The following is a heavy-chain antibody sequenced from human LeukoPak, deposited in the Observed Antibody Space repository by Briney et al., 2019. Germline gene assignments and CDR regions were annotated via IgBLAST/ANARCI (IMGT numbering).Heavy chain of an antibody. CDR2: ISYSGST. CDR3: ARGDSAYDHYDY. J-gene: IGHJ4*02. Sequence: PSETLSLTCTVSGGSISNYYWSWIRQPPGKGLEWIGYISYSGSTNYKPSLKSRVTILIDTSKNQYSLKLGSVTAADTAVYYCARGDSAYDHYDYWGQGTLVTVSS. V-gene: IGHV4-59*01. D-gene: IGHD5-12*01. CDR1: GGSISNYY.